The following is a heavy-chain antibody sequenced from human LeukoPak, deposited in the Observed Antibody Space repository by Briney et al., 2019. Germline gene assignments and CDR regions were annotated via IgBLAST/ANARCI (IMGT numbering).Heavy chain of an antibody. CDR1: GGSISSYY. V-gene: IGHV4-59*08. CDR3: ARHPIAARNWFDP. CDR2: IYYSGST. D-gene: IGHD6-6*01. J-gene: IGHJ5*02. Sequence: PSETLSLTCTVSGGSISSYYWSWIRQPPGKGLEWIGYIYYSGSTNYNPSLKSRVTISVDTSKNQFSLKLSSVTAADTAVYYCARHPIAARNWFDPWAREPWSPSPQ.